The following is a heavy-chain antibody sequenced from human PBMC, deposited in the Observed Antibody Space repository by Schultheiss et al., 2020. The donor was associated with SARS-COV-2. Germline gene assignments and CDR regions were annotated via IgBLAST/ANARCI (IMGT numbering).Heavy chain of an antibody. Sequence: GESLKISCKGSGYSFTTYWIGWVRQMPGKGLEWMGIIYPGDSDTRYSPSFQGQVTISADKSISTAYLQWSSLKASDTAMYYCARRGAPTVTTPLGAFDMWGQGTMVTVSS. CDR1: GYSFTTYW. D-gene: IGHD4-17*01. J-gene: IGHJ3*02. CDR3: ARRGAPTVTTPLGAFDM. V-gene: IGHV5-51*01. CDR2: IYPGDSDT.